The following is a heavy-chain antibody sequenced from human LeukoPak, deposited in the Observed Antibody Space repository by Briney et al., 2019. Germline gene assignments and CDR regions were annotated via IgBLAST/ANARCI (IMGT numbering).Heavy chain of an antibody. CDR2: IYSGGST. D-gene: IGHD3-9*01. Sequence: GGSLRLSCAASGSTVSSNYMSWVRQAPGKGLEWVSVIYSGGSTYYADSVKGRFTISRDNSKNTLYLQMNSLRAEDTAVYYCARVPLDILTGYYLDPWGQGTLVTVSS. CDR1: GSTVSSNY. V-gene: IGHV3-53*01. CDR3: ARVPLDILTGYYLDP. J-gene: IGHJ5*02.